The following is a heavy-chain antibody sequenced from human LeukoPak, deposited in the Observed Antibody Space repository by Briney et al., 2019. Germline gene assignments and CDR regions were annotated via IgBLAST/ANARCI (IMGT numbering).Heavy chain of an antibody. CDR1: GYTFTSCA. V-gene: IGHV1-18*01. D-gene: IGHD3-22*01. CDR3: ARMMTPRLYYDSSGYYYGAFDI. CDR2: ISGYNGHT. Sequence: ASVKVSCKASGYTFTSCAIHWVRQAPGQGLEWMGWISGYNGHTNYAQKLQGRVTMTTDTSTSTAYMELWSLRSDDTAMYYCARMMTPRLYYDSSGYYYGAFDIWGQGTMVTVSS. J-gene: IGHJ3*02.